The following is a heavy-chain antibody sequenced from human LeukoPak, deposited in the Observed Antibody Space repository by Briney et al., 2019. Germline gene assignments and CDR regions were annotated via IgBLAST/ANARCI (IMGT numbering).Heavy chain of an antibody. CDR3: ARDYDFWSGYLSRPFYFDY. V-gene: IGHV1-69*04. CDR2: IIPILGIA. Sequence: ASVKVSCKASGGTFSSYAISWVRQAPGQGLEWMGRIIPILGIANYAQKFQGRATITADKSTSTAYMELSSLRSEDTAVYYCARDYDFWSGYLSRPFYFDYWGQGTLVTVSS. D-gene: IGHD3-3*01. J-gene: IGHJ4*02. CDR1: GGTFSSYA.